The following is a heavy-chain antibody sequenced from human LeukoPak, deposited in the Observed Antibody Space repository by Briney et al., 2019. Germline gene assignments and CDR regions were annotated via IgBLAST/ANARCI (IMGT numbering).Heavy chain of an antibody. CDR1: GYTFTSYY. V-gene: IGHV1-46*01. CDR3: ARDPSMIRGENTPYFDY. CDR2: INPSGGST. Sequence: ASVTVSCKASGYTFTSYYMHWVRQAPGQGLEWMGIINPSGGSTSYAQKFQGRVTITADESTSTAYMELNSLRSEDTAVYYCARDPSMIRGENTPYFDYWGQGTLVTVSS. D-gene: IGHD3-10*01. J-gene: IGHJ4*02.